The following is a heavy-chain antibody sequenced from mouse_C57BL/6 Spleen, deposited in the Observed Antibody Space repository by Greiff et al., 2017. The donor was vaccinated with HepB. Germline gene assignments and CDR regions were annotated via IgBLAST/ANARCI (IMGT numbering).Heavy chain of an antibody. Sequence: QVQLKESGPGLVAPSQSLSIPCTVSGFSLTSYGVHWVRQPPGTGLEWLVVIWSDGSTTYNSALKSRLSISKDNSKSHVVLKMNSLQTDDTAMYYWARQRDDYGSSDWYFDVWGTGTTVTVSS. CDR1: GFSLTSYG. CDR3: ARQRDDYGSSDWYFDV. J-gene: IGHJ1*03. D-gene: IGHD1-1*01. V-gene: IGHV2-6-1*01. CDR2: IWSDGST.